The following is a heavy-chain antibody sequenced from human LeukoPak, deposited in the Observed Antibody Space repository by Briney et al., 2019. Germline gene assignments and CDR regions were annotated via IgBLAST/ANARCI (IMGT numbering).Heavy chain of an antibody. D-gene: IGHD2-21*02. Sequence: GGSLRLSCAASGFTFSDAWVSWVRQAPGMGLEWVGRIKSKTAGGTTDYAAPVKGRFSISRDDSSGTLYLLMNSLKIEDTAVYYCSTSLRGSDCCLDYWGQGTLVAVSS. V-gene: IGHV3-15*01. CDR2: IKSKTAGGTT. CDR1: GFTFSDAW. J-gene: IGHJ4*02. CDR3: STSLRGSDCCLDY.